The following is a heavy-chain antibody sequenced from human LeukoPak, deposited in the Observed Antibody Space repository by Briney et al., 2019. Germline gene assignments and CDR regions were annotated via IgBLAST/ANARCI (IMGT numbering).Heavy chain of an antibody. V-gene: IGHV1-2*02. Sequence: ASVKVSCKASGGTFSSYAISWVRQAPGQGLEWMGWISPDSGGTNYAQWFQGRVTMTRDTSISTAYMELTRLRSDDTAVYYCARDLSSCSSANCNPYQYYYYMDVWGKGTTVPVSS. J-gene: IGHJ6*03. D-gene: IGHD2-2*01. CDR1: GGTFSSYA. CDR2: ISPDSGGT. CDR3: ARDLSSCSSANCNPYQYYYYMDV.